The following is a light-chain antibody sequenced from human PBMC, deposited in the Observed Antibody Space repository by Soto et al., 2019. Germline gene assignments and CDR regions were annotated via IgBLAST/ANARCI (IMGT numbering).Light chain of an antibody. CDR3: QQYGNSPRT. V-gene: IGKV3-20*01. J-gene: IGKJ1*01. CDR1: QSVGSY. CDR2: DAS. Sequence: EIVLAQSPATLSLSPGERATLSCRASQSVGSYLGWYQQKPGQAPRLLIYDASNRATGIPDRFSGSGSGTEFTLTISRLEPEDFAVYYCQQYGNSPRTFGQGTKVDIK.